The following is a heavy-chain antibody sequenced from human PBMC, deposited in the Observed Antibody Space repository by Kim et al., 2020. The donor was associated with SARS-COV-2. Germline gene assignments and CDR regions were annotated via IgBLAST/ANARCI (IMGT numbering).Heavy chain of an antibody. D-gene: IGHD3-10*01. CDR3: ATSRGYNYYGIDV. J-gene: IGHJ6*02. Sequence: GGSLRLSCAASGFTVSSNYMTWVRQAPGKGLEWVSIIYGGGSTYYADSVKGRFTISRDNSKNTLYLQMNSLRVDDTAVYYCATSRGYNYYGIDVWGQGTTVTVSS. CDR2: IYGGGST. V-gene: IGHV3-53*01. CDR1: GFTVSSNY.